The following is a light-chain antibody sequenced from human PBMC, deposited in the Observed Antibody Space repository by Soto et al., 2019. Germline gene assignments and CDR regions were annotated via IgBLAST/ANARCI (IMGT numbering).Light chain of an antibody. CDR1: QPISSW. V-gene: IGKV1-12*01. CDR3: QQASSFPHT. J-gene: IGKJ2*01. CDR2: AAS. Sequence: DIQMTQSPSPVSASVGDGVTITCRASQPISSWLAGFRQRPGKAPELLIYAASTLHSGVPSRFSGSGSGTDCALNISGLQPEDFATYYCQQASSFPHTFGQGPRVDIK.